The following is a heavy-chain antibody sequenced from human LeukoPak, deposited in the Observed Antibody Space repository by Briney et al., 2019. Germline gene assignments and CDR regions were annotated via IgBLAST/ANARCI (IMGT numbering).Heavy chain of an antibody. D-gene: IGHD6-19*01. CDR1: VYTFTIYD. CDR3: VRDRISVVGTAFDY. V-gene: IGHV1-8*01. Sequence: GASLKVSCKASVYTFTIYDINWVRPATGQGLEWMGWINPNRVNTGYAQKFQGGVTTTRTTSLSTAYIGVRTLRSEETPPCNCVRDRISVVGTAFDYWGQGTLVTVSS. CDR2: INPNRVNT. J-gene: IGHJ4*02.